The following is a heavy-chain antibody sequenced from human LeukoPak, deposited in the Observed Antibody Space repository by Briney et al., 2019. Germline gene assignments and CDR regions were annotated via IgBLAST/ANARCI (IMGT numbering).Heavy chain of an antibody. Sequence: GASVKISCKASGYSFTSYDVNWVRQATGQGLEWMGWMNPNSGNTGYAQKFQGRVTMTRNTSISTAYMELSSLRSEDTAVYYCARWRYGYVIDYWGQGTLVTVSS. J-gene: IGHJ4*02. CDR2: MNPNSGNT. V-gene: IGHV1-8*01. CDR3: ARWRYGYVIDY. CDR1: GYSFTSYD. D-gene: IGHD5-18*01.